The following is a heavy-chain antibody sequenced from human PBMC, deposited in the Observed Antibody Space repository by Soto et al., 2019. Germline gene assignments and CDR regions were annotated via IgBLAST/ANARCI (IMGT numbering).Heavy chain of an antibody. CDR2: ISGSGGST. CDR3: AKNAGHCGSTSCYALDY. J-gene: IGHJ4*02. Sequence: EVRLLESGGGLVQPGGSLRLSCAASGFTFSSYAMSWVRQAPGKGLEWVSGISGSGGSTNYADSVKGRFTISRDNAENTLYLQLSSLRGEDTAVDCCAKNAGHCGSTSCYALDYWGQGTLVTVSS. D-gene: IGHD2-2*01. CDR1: GFTFSSYA. V-gene: IGHV3-23*01.